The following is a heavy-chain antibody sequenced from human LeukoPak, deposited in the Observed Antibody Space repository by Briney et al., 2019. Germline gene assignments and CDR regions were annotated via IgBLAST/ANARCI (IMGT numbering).Heavy chain of an antibody. D-gene: IGHD3-16*01. V-gene: IGHV4-59*02. CDR3: VCRNLGFDY. J-gene: IGHJ4*02. CDR2: HYYTGT. Sequence: PAEALSLTCTVSGCFDTDYYWSWIRQSPGKGLEWIGYHYYTGTSYNPSLKRRVTISEDTPKNQFSLKLFSVTAADTAGYYCVCRNLGFDYWGQGTLVPVSS. CDR1: GCFDTDYY.